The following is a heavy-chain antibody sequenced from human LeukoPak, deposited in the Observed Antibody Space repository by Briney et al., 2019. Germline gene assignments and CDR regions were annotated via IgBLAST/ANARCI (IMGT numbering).Heavy chain of an antibody. CDR1: GFTVSSNY. V-gene: IGHV3-66*02. Sequence: GGSLRLSCAASGFTVSSNYMSWVRQAPGKGLEWVSVIYSGGSTYYADSVKGRFTISRDNSKNTLYPQMNSLRAEDTAVYYCASGKRSSGYAPLPYWGQGTLVTVSS. CDR3: ASGKRSSGYAPLPY. CDR2: IYSGGST. J-gene: IGHJ4*02. D-gene: IGHD3-22*01.